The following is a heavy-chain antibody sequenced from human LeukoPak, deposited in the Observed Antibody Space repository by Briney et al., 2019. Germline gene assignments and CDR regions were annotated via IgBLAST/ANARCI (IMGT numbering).Heavy chain of an antibody. D-gene: IGHD3-3*01. CDR3: AKGVFGVDRAFDY. Sequence: GGSLRLSCEASGFTVNTCAMSWVRQAPGEGLEWVAAIIASVRGTYYADSVKGPFTISRNKSKNTLYLQMNSLRGDHTALYYFAKGVFGVDRAFDYWGQGTLVTVSS. CDR1: GFTVNTCA. V-gene: IGHV3-23*01. J-gene: IGHJ4*02. CDR2: IIASVRGT.